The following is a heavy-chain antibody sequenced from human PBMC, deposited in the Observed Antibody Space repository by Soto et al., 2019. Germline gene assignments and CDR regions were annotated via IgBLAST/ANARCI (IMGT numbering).Heavy chain of an antibody. V-gene: IGHV3-66*01. D-gene: IGHD3-10*01. Sequence: PGGSLRLSCAASGFTVSSNYMSWVRQAPGKGLEWVSVIYSSGSTYYADSVKGRFTISRDNSKNTLYLQMNSLRAEDTAVYYCARIYYGSGHDAFDIWGQGTMVTVSS. CDR3: ARIYYGSGHDAFDI. CDR1: GFTVSSNY. CDR2: IYSSGST. J-gene: IGHJ3*02.